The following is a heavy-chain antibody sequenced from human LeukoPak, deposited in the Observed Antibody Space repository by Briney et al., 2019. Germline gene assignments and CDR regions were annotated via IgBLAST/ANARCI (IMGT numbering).Heavy chain of an antibody. V-gene: IGHV1-3*01. D-gene: IGHD3-10*01. Sequence: ASVKVSCKASGYTFTSYAMHWVRQAPGQRLEWMGWINAGNGNTKYSQKFQGRVTITRDTSASTAYMELSSLRSEDTAVYYCARPITMVRPPLGYWGQGTLVTVSS. CDR2: INAGNGNT. CDR1: GYTFTSYA. J-gene: IGHJ4*02. CDR3: ARPITMVRPPLGY.